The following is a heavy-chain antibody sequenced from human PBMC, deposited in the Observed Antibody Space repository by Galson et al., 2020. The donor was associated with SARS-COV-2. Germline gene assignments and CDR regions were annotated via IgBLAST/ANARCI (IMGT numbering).Heavy chain of an antibody. CDR2: ISTDGGST. J-gene: IGHJ4*02. V-gene: IGHV3-64*02. D-gene: IGHD1-20*01. CDR1: GFTFGSYT. Sequence: SCAASGFTFGSYTMHWIRQAPGKGPEYASGISTDGGSTYYADSVKGRFTISRDNSKNTLYLQMGSLRAEDTAVYYCARGRRITTTTTESYFDYWGQGALVTVSS. CDR3: ARGRRITTTTTESYFDY.